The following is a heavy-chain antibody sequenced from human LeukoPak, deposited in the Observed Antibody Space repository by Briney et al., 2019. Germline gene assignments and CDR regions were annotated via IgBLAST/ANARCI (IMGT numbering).Heavy chain of an antibody. Sequence: SETLSLTCAVSGYPISNTHYWGWIRQPPGKGLEWIGSIYNSGSTHYNPSLKSRVTISVDTSMNQFSLKLSSVTAADTAVYYCARNSSGIHFDYWGRGTLVTVSS. CDR3: ARNSSGIHFDY. CDR2: IYNSGST. V-gene: IGHV4-38-2*01. CDR1: GYPISNTHY. J-gene: IGHJ4*02. D-gene: IGHD3-22*01.